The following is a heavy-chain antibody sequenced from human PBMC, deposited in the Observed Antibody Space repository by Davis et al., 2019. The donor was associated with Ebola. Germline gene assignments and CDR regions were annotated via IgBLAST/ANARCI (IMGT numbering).Heavy chain of an antibody. Sequence: MPSEILSLTCTVSGGSISSGGYYWSWIRQHPGKGLEWIGYIYYSGSTYYNPSLKSRVTISVDTSKNQFSLKLSSVTAADTAVYYCARAPPAGALWFDPWGQGTLVTVSS. D-gene: IGHD6-19*01. CDR2: IYYSGST. CDR1: GGSISSGGYY. J-gene: IGHJ5*02. CDR3: ARAPPAGALWFDP. V-gene: IGHV4-31*03.